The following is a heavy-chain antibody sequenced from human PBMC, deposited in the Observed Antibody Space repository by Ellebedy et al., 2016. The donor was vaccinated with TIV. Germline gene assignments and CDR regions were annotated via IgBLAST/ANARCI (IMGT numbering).Heavy chain of an antibody. V-gene: IGHV3-48*04. CDR2: ISGSSLTK. Sequence: GGSLRLSCAASGFTFSPYSMNWVRQAPGKGLEWVSYISGSSLTKFYADSVKGRFTISRDNAERSLYLQMESLRVEDTAVYFCARDMAWGNERMNDAFDLWGQGTMVIVS. D-gene: IGHD7-27*01. CDR3: ARDMAWGNERMNDAFDL. CDR1: GFTFSPYS. J-gene: IGHJ3*01.